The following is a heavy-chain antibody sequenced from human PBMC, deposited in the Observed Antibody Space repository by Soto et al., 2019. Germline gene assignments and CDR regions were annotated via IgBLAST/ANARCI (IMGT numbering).Heavy chain of an antibody. J-gene: IGHJ3*02. CDR1: GFTFSSYW. V-gene: IGHV3-74*01. CDR2: INSDGSST. D-gene: IGHD7-27*01. CDR3: ARPLSLTGARGAFDI. Sequence: EVQLVESGGGLVQPGGSLRLSCAASGFTFSSYWMHWVRQAPGKGLVWVSRINSDGSSTSYADSVKGRFTISRDHAKNTVYLQMNSLRAEDTAVYYCARPLSLTGARGAFDIWGQGTMVNVSP.